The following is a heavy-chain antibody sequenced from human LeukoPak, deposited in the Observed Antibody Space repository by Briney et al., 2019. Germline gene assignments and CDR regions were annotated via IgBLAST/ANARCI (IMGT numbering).Heavy chain of an antibody. D-gene: IGHD2-2*01. Sequence: KPSETLSLTCTVSGGSISTYYWSWIRQPPGKGLEWIGYIFYSGSTNYNPSLKSRVNIAVDTSKNQFSLKLRSVTAADTAVYYCTRDAGCRSTSCYPDASDIWGQGTMVTVSS. CDR3: TRDAGCRSTSCYPDASDI. J-gene: IGHJ3*02. V-gene: IGHV4-59*01. CDR1: GGSISTYY. CDR2: IFYSGST.